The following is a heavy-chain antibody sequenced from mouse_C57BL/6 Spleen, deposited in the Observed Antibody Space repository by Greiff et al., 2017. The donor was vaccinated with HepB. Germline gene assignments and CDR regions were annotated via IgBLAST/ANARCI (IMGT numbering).Heavy chain of an antibody. CDR3: AEDYYGSFYAMDY. J-gene: IGHJ4*01. Sequence: VQLKESGPELVKPGASVKISCKASGYSFTDYNMNWVKQSNGKSLEWIGVINPNYGTTSYNQKFKGKATLTVDQSSSTAYMQLNSLTSEDSAVYYCAEDYYGSFYAMDYWGQGTSVTVSS. D-gene: IGHD1-1*01. CDR1: GYSFTDYN. CDR2: INPNYGTT. V-gene: IGHV1-39*01.